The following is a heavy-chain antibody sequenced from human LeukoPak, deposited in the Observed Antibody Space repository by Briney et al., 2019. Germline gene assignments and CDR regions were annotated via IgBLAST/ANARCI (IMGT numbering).Heavy chain of an antibody. D-gene: IGHD4-23*01. J-gene: IGHJ4*02. Sequence: GGSLRLSCSASGFTFSTYWMSWVRQAPGKGLEWVSYISSSSSTIYYADSVKGRFTISRDNAKNSLYLQMNSLRAEDTAVYYCARDRRWNIDYWGQGTLVTVSS. V-gene: IGHV3-48*01. CDR2: ISSSSSTI. CDR1: GFTFSTYW. CDR3: ARDRRWNIDY.